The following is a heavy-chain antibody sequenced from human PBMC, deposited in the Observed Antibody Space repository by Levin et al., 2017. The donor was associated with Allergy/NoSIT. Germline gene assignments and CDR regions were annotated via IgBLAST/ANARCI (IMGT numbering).Heavy chain of an antibody. J-gene: IGHJ4*02. D-gene: IGHD3-9*01. CDR1: GGSISSSISY. CDR3: ARQCYDILTGYYNVDY. V-gene: IGHV4-39*01. Sequence: SCTVSGGSISSSISYWGWIRQAPGKGLEWIGSIYNSGSTYYNPSLKSRVTTSVDTSKNQFSLKLSSVTAADTAVYYCARQCYDILTGYYNVDYWGQGTLVTVSS. CDR2: IYNSGST.